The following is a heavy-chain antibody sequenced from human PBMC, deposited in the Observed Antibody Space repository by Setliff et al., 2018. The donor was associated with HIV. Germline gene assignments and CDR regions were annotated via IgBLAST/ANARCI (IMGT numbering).Heavy chain of an antibody. Sequence: NPSETLSLTCAVSGGSISSSHWWSWVRQPPGRGLEWIGEIYHSGSTYYNPSLKNRITISGDTSKKEFSLKVTSVTAADTAVYFCARARYYYDPDNTGSSGEYFDYWGQGALVTVSS. CDR2: IYHSGST. D-gene: IGHD3-22*01. CDR3: ARARYYYDPDNTGSSGEYFDY. J-gene: IGHJ4*02. V-gene: IGHV4-4*02. CDR1: GGSISSSHW.